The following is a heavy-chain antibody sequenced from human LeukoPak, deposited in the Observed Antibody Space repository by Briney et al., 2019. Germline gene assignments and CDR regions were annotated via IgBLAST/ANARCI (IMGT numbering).Heavy chain of an antibody. CDR3: ARDGRGDYCSGGSCLMFDP. Sequence: GGSLRLSCAASGFTFNSYSMNWVRQAPGKGLEWVSSISSSSSYIYYADSVKGRFTISRDNAKNSLFLQMNSLRAEDTAVYYCARDGRGDYCSGGSCLMFDPWGQGTLVTVSS. CDR2: ISSSSSYI. CDR1: GFTFNSYS. D-gene: IGHD2-15*01. J-gene: IGHJ5*02. V-gene: IGHV3-21*01.